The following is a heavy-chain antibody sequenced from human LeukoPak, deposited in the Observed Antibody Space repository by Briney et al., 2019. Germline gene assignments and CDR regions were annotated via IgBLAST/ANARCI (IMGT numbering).Heavy chain of an antibody. CDR1: GFTFSNFG. Sequence: GGSLRLSCAASGFTFSNFGMHWVRQAPGQGLEWVTFIPYDGSNKYYADSVKGRFTISRDNSKNTLSLQMNSLRAEDTAIYYCAKGMAAYGSGSLFDYWGQGTLVTVSS. CDR2: IPYDGSNK. CDR3: AKGMAAYGSGSLFDY. V-gene: IGHV3-30*02. J-gene: IGHJ4*02. D-gene: IGHD3-10*01.